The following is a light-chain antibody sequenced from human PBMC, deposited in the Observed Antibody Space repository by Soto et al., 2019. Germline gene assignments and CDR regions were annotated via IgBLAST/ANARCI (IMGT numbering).Light chain of an antibody. CDR1: QSISTY. J-gene: IGKJ1*01. CDR3: HQTYANPWT. Sequence: DIQMTQSPSSLSASVGDRVSITCRASQSISTYLNWYQQKPGMAPKVLIYAASRLQSRVPSRFSGNGSGTDFTLTISSLQPEDFATYYCHQTYANPWTFGHGTKVELK. CDR2: AAS. V-gene: IGKV1-39*01.